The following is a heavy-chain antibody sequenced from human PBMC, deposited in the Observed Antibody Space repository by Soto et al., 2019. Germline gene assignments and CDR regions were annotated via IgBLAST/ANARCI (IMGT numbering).Heavy chain of an antibody. D-gene: IGHD6-13*01. V-gene: IGHV3-21*01. J-gene: IGHJ5*02. CDR2: ISTSSSYI. Sequence: VGSLRLSCATSGFTFSTYSMNWVRQAPGKGLEWVSSISTSSSYIYYADSMKGRFTISRDDAKNSLYLQMNSLRAEDTAVYYCARSVIALPFSESHWFDPWGQGTMVTVYS. CDR3: ARSVIALPFSESHWFDP. CDR1: GFTFSTYS.